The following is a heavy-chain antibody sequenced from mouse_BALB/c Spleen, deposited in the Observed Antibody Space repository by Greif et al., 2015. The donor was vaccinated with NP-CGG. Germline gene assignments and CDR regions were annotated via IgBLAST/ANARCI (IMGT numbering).Heavy chain of an antibody. Sequence: QVQLQQSGAELMKPGASVKISCKATGYTFSSYWIEWVKQRPGHGLEWIGEILPGSGSTNYNEKFKGKATFTADTSSNTAYMQLSSLTSEDSAVYYCARGGMTPYFDYWGQGTTLTVSS. CDR1: GYTFSSYW. CDR3: ARGGMTPYFDY. CDR2: ILPGSGST. J-gene: IGHJ2*01. V-gene: IGHV1-9*01.